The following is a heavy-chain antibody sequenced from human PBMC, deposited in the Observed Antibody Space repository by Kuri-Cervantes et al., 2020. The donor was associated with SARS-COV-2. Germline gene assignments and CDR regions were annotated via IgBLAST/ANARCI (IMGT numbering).Heavy chain of an antibody. V-gene: IGHV3-30*02. J-gene: IGHJ5*02. CDR2: IRYDGSNK. Sequence: GGSLRLSCAASGFTFSSYGMHWVRQAPGKGLEWVAFIRYDGSNKYYADSVKGRFTISRDNSKNTLYLQMNSLRAEDTAVYYCARDILVLGHNWFDPWGQGILVTVSS. D-gene: IGHD2-2*01. CDR1: GFTFSSYG. CDR3: ARDILVLGHNWFDP.